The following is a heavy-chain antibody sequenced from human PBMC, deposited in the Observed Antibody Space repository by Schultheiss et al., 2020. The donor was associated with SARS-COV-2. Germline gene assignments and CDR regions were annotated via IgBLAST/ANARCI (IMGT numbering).Heavy chain of an antibody. CDR3: ARGDLEWLLGWFDP. Sequence: GSLRLSCKGSGYSFTSYWIGWVRQMPGKGLEWMGIIYPGDSDTRYSPSFQGQVTISADKSISTAYLQWSSLKASDTAMYYCARGDLEWLLGWFDPWGQGTLVTVSS. D-gene: IGHD3-3*01. V-gene: IGHV5-51*01. CDR1: GYSFTSYW. CDR2: IYPGDSDT. J-gene: IGHJ5*02.